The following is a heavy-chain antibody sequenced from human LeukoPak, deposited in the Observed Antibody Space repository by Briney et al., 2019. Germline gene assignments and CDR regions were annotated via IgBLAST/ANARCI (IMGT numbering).Heavy chain of an antibody. Sequence: GGSLRLSCAASGFTFSSYWMHWVRQAPGKGLVWVSRINSDGSSTSYADSVKGRFTISRDNAKNTLYLQMNSLRAEDTAVYYCARGRGSTSRPNLFDPWGQGTLVTVSS. CDR1: GFTFSSYW. CDR3: ARGRGSTSRPNLFDP. J-gene: IGHJ5*02. CDR2: INSDGSST. D-gene: IGHD2-2*01. V-gene: IGHV3-74*01.